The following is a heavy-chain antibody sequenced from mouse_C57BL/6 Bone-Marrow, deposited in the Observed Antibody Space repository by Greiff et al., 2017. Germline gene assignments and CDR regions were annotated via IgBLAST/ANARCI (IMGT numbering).Heavy chain of an antibody. CDR1: GYTFTSYG. D-gene: IGHD6-1*01. V-gene: IGHV1-81*01. CDR2: IHPRSGNT. CDR3: ARERGDSSFYAMDD. J-gene: IGHJ4*01. Sequence: QVQLKQSGAELARPGASVKLSCKASGYTFTSYGISWVKQSPGQGLEWIGEIHPRSGNTYYTEKFTGKATLTVDKSSSTAYMELGSLTSEDSAVXFCARERGDSSFYAMDDGGQGTTVTVSS.